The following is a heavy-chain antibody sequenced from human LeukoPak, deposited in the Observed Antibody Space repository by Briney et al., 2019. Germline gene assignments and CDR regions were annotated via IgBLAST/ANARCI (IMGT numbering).Heavy chain of an antibody. CDR2: ISSSGSTT. CDR3: ARTMATSDFDY. Sequence: PGGSLRLSCAASGFTFSSYEMNWVRQAPGKGLEWVSYISSSGSTTYYADSVKGRLTISRDNAKNSLYLQMNSLRAEDTAVYYCARTMATSDFDYWGQGTLVTVSS. J-gene: IGHJ4*02. CDR1: GFTFSSYE. V-gene: IGHV3-48*03. D-gene: IGHD5-12*01.